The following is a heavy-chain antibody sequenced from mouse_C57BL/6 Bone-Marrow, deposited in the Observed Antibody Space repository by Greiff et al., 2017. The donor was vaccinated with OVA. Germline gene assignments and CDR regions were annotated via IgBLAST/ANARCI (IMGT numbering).Heavy chain of an antibody. V-gene: IGHV1-62-2*01. CDR3: ARHEVPIYDGKGGGLFAY. CDR1: GYTFTEYT. D-gene: IGHD2-1*01. J-gene: IGHJ3*01. CDR2: FYPGSGSI. Sequence: QVQLQQSGAELVKPGASVKLSCKASGYTFTEYTIHWVKQRSGQGLEWIGWFYPGSGSIKYNEKFKDKATLTADKSSSTVYMVLRRLTSEDSAVYFCARHEVPIYDGKGGGLFAYWGQGTLVTVSA.